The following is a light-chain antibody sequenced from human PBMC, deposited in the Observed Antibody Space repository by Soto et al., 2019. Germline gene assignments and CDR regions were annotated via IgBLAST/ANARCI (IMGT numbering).Light chain of an antibody. V-gene: IGLV2-11*01. CDR3: CSYTASDILV. J-gene: IGLJ3*02. CDR1: NSDVGGYNF. CDR2: AVS. Sequence: QSALTQPRSVSGSPGQSVTISCTGTNSDVGGYNFVSWYQQLPGKAPKLMISAVSQRPSGVPDRFSGSKSGNTASLTISGLQADDEADYFCCSYTASDILVFGGGTKLTVL.